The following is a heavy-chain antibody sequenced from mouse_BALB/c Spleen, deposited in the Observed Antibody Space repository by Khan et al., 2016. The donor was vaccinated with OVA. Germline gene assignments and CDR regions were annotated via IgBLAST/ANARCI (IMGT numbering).Heavy chain of an antibody. J-gene: IGHJ4*01. CDR3: VRHGVFDPYYAMDN. CDR1: GFAFSSYD. V-gene: IGHV5-9*02. CDR2: ISSGGSYT. Sequence: EVELVESGGGLVKPGGSLKLSCAASGFAFSSYDMSWVRQTPEKRLEWVATISSGGSYTKYSDSVKGRFIISRDKARNTLYLQMSSLRSEDTALYYCVRHGVFDPYYAMDNRGQGTSVTVSS.